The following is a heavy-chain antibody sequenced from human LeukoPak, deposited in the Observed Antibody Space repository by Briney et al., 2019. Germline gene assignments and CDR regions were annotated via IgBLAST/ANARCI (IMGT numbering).Heavy chain of an antibody. CDR3: ARDPCIAAAGTYYYYYMDV. J-gene: IGHJ6*03. D-gene: IGHD6-13*01. V-gene: IGHV3-30-3*01. CDR2: ISYDGSNK. CDR1: GFTFSSYA. Sequence: PGGSLRLSCAASGFTFSSYAMHWVRQAPGKGLEWVAVISYDGSNKYYADSVKGRFTISRDNSKNTLYLQMNSLRAEDTAVYYCARDPCIAAAGTYYYYYMDVWGKGTTVIVSS.